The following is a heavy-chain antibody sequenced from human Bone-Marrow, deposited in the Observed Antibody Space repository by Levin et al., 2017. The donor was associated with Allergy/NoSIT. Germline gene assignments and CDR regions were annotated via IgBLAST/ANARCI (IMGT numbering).Heavy chain of an antibody. D-gene: IGHD3-10*01. CDR3: ARAGGSGSYAY. V-gene: IGHV1-69*11. CDR2: IIPILRGA. J-gene: IGHJ4*02. CDR1: GGSFSSYA. Sequence: ASVKVSCKASGGSFSSYAIVWVRQAPGRGLEWMGRIIPILRGANYAQKFQGRLTITADESTTTAYMELNSLTFEDTAVYYCARAGGSGSYAYCGQGTRVTVSS.